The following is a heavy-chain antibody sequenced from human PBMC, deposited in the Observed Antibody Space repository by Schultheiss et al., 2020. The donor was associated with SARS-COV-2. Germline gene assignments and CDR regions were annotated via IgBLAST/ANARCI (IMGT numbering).Heavy chain of an antibody. D-gene: IGHD3-10*01. J-gene: IGHJ4*01. CDR2: VNHSGNT. V-gene: IGHV4-34*01. CDR3: ARQFWGFGDPLDY. CDR1: GGSFSGYF. Sequence: SETLSLTCAVYGGSFSGYFWTWIRQSPGKGLEWIGEVNHSGNTNYNPSLKSRVTISVDTSKHQFSLRLRSATAADTAVYYCARQFWGFGDPLDYWGQEPWSPSPQ.